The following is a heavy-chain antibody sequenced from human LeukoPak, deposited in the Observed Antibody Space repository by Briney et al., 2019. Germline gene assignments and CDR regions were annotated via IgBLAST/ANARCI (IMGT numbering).Heavy chain of an antibody. CDR1: GYTFTSYA. J-gene: IGHJ3*02. CDR2: INTNTGNP. V-gene: IGHV7-4-1*02. D-gene: IGHD1-26*01. CDR3: ARGTELGATHARDAFDI. Sequence: ASVKVSCKASGYTFTSYAMNWVRQAPGQGLEWMGWINTNTGNPTYAQGFTGRVVFSLDTSVSTAYLQISSLKAEDTAVYYCARGTELGATHARDAFDIWGQGTMVTVSS.